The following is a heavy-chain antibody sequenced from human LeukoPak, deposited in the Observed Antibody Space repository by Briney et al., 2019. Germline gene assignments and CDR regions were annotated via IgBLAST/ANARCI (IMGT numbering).Heavy chain of an antibody. CDR3: AKDTSSSYNWFDP. J-gene: IGHJ5*02. D-gene: IGHD6-6*01. CDR1: GFTFSIYG. Sequence: GGSLRLSCAASGFTFSIYGMHWVRQAPGKGLECVAVIWYDGSNKYYADSVKGRFTISRDNSKNTLYLQMNSLRAEDTAVYYCAKDTSSSYNWFDPWGQGTLVTVSS. V-gene: IGHV3-33*06. CDR2: IWYDGSNK.